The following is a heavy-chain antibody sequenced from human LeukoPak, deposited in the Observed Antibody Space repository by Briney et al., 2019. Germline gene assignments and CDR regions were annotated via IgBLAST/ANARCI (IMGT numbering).Heavy chain of an antibody. CDR1: GGSISSSSYY. CDR2: IYYSGST. Sequence: SETLSLXCTVSGGSISSSSYYWGWIRQPPGKGLEWIGSIYYSGSTYYNPSLKSRVTISVDTSKNQFSLKLSSVTAADTAVYYCARRGKGAMVTDFDYWGQGTLVTVSS. V-gene: IGHV4-39*01. D-gene: IGHD5-18*01. J-gene: IGHJ4*02. CDR3: ARRGKGAMVTDFDY.